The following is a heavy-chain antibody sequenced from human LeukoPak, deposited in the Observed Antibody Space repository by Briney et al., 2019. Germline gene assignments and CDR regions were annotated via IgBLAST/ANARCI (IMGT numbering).Heavy chain of an antibody. V-gene: IGHV4-38-2*02. J-gene: IGHJ4*02. Sequence: SETLSLTCTVSGYSISSGYYWGWIRQPPGKGLEWIGSIYHSGSTYYNPSLKSRVTISVDRSKNQFSLKLSSVTAADTAAYYCARVLAEYFDYWGQGTLVTVSS. CDR1: GYSISSGYY. CDR3: ARVLAEYFDY. CDR2: IYHSGST. D-gene: IGHD2-15*01.